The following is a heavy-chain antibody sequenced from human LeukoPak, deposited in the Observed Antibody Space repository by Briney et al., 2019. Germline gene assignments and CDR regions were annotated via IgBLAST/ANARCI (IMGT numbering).Heavy chain of an antibody. CDR1: GFTFSSYA. V-gene: IGHV3-30-3*01. CDR3: ARGSSGFMIDAFDI. J-gene: IGHJ3*02. D-gene: IGHD6-19*01. CDR2: ISYDGSNK. Sequence: GGSLRLSCAASGFTFSSYAKHWVRQAPGKGLEWVAVISYDGSNKYYADSVKGRFTISRDNSKNTLYLQMNSLRAEDTAVYYCARGSSGFMIDAFDIWGQGTVVTVSS.